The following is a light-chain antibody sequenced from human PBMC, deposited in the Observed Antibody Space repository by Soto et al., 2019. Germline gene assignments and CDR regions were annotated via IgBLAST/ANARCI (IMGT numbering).Light chain of an antibody. V-gene: IGKV1-39*01. CDR3: QQGYSTTPFT. CDR2: GAS. CDR1: QSIKNY. Sequence: DIQMTQSPSSLSAAIGDRVTITCRASQSIKNYLNWYQHKPGAAPKLLIFGASNLESGVPSRFSGSGSGTEVTLRISSLQTEDCATYYCQQGYSTTPFTFGQGTRVEIK. J-gene: IGKJ5*01.